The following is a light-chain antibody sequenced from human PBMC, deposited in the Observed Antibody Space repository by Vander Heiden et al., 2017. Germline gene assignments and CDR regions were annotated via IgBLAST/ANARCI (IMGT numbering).Light chain of an antibody. Sequence: QSALTHPASVSGSPGQSITISRPGTSSDVGAYRYVSWYQRHPGKAPKLMIYDVSHRPSGISIRFSGAKSGNTASLTISGLQPEDEADYYCNSYTSSNSLGGVFGTGTKVTVL. V-gene: IGLV2-14*03. CDR2: DVS. CDR3: NSYTSSNSLGGV. J-gene: IGLJ1*01. CDR1: SSDVGAYRY.